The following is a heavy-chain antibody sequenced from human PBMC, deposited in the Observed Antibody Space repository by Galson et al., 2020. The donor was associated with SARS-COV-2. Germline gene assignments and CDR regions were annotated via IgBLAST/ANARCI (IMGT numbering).Heavy chain of an antibody. D-gene: IGHD3-3*01. CDR2: INHSGST. J-gene: IGHJ6*02. Sequence: SETLSLTCAVYGGSFSGYYWSWTRQPPGKGLEWIGEINHSGSTNYNPSLKSRVTISVDTSKNQFSLKLSSGTAADTSVYYCARGIITIQSPRAYYYYGMDVWGQGTTVTVSS. V-gene: IGHV4-34*01. CDR1: GGSFSGYY. CDR3: ARGIITIQSPRAYYYYGMDV.